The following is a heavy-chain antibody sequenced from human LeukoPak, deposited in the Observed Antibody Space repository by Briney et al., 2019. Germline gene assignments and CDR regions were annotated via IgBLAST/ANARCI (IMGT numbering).Heavy chain of an antibody. J-gene: IGHJ3*02. Sequence: GASVSVSCKASGYTFTSYYMHWVRQAPGQGLEWMGIINPSGGSTSYAQKFQGRVTMTRDTSTSTVYMELSSLRSEDTAVYYCARDTAPLSGHDAFDIWGQGTMVTVSS. D-gene: IGHD5-18*01. CDR3: ARDTAPLSGHDAFDI. CDR2: INPSGGST. CDR1: GYTFTSYY. V-gene: IGHV1-46*01.